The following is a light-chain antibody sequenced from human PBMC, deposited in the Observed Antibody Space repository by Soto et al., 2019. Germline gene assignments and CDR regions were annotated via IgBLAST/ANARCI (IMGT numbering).Light chain of an antibody. V-gene: IGKV3-20*01. CDR1: QSVSSNF. J-gene: IGKJ5*01. Sequence: EIVLTQSRGTLSLSPGEGAALSCRASQSVSSNFLAWYQQKPGQAPRLLIYGASSRATGIPDRFSGSGSGTDFTLTISRLEPEDFAVYYCQHYGSAPSTFGQGTRLEIK. CDR2: GAS. CDR3: QHYGSAPST.